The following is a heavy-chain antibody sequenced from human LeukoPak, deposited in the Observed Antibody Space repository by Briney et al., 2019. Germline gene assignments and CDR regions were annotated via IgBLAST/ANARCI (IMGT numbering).Heavy chain of an antibody. Sequence: GASVKVSYKASGYTFTGYYMHWVRQAPGQGLEWMGWINPNSGDTNYAQKFQGRVTMTRDTSISTAYMELSRLRSDDTAVYYCARGSGSYLDYWGQGTLVTVSP. CDR1: GYTFTGYY. V-gene: IGHV1-2*02. J-gene: IGHJ4*02. D-gene: IGHD1-26*01. CDR3: ARGSGSYLDY. CDR2: INPNSGDT.